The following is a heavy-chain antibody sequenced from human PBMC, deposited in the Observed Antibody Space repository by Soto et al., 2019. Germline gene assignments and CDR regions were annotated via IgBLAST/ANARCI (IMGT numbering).Heavy chain of an antibody. V-gene: IGHV6-1*01. CDR2: TYYRSKWYN. D-gene: IGHD3-22*01. Sequence: SQTLSLTCVISGDSVSSNSAAWNWIRQSPSRGLEWLGRTYYRSKWYNDYAVSVKSRITINPDTSKNQFSLQLNSVTPEDTAVYYCARGPHDGEYYDSSGYYSNWYFDLWGRGTLVTVSS. CDR1: GDSVSSNSAA. CDR3: ARGPHDGEYYDSSGYYSNWYFDL. J-gene: IGHJ2*01.